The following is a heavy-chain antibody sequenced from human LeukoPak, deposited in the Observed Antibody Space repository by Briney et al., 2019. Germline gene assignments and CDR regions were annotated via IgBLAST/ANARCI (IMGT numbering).Heavy chain of an antibody. CDR3: ARPAPEEWYFDL. V-gene: IGHV4-4*09. CDR2: IYTVSNT. J-gene: IGHJ2*01. CDR1: GGSISSYY. Sequence: SETLSLTWPVSGGSISSYYWSWIRQPPGKGLEWIGYIYTVSNTNYNPSLKSRVTISVDTSKNQFSLKLSSVTAADTAVYYCARPAPEEWYFDLWGRGTLVTVSS.